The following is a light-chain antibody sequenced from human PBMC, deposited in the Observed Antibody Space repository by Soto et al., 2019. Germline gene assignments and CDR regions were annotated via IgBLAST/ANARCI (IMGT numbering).Light chain of an antibody. Sequence: EIVLTQSPATLSLSPGERATLSCRASQSVSSYLAWYQQKPGQAPRLLIYDAANRATGIPARFSGSGSGTDFSLTISSREPEDFAVYYGQQRSNWPRTFGQGIKLVIK. J-gene: IGKJ2*01. CDR1: QSVSSY. V-gene: IGKV3-11*01. CDR2: DAA. CDR3: QQRSNWPRT.